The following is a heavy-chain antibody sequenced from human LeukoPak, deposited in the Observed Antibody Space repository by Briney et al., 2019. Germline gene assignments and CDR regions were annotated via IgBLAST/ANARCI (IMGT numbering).Heavy chain of an antibody. Sequence: SETLSLTCTVSGGSISSGSYYWSWIRQPAGKGLEWIGRIYTSGSTNYNPSLKSRVTISVDTSKNQFSLKLSSVTAADTAVYYCARGSGVRTYYFDYWGQGTLVTVSS. V-gene: IGHV4-61*02. CDR2: IYTSGST. D-gene: IGHD7-27*01. J-gene: IGHJ4*02. CDR3: ARGSGVRTYYFDY. CDR1: GGSISSGSYY.